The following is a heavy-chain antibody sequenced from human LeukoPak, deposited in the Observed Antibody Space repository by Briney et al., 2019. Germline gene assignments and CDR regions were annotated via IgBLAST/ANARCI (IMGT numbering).Heavy chain of an antibody. CDR1: GFTFSSYG. CDR3: AKPVGATPQYYFDY. D-gene: IGHD1-26*01. J-gene: IGHJ4*02. V-gene: IGHV3-30*18. Sequence: GGSLRLSCAASGFTFSSYGMHWVRQAPGKGLEWVAVISYDGSNKYYADSVKGRFTISRDNSKNTLYLQMNSLRAEDTAVYYCAKPVGATPQYYFDYWGQGTLVTVSS. CDR2: ISYDGSNK.